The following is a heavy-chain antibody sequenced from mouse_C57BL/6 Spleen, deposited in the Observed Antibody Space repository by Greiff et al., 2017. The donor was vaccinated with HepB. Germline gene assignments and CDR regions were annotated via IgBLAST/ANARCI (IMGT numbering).Heavy chain of an antibody. J-gene: IGHJ2*01. CDR2: IYPRSGNT. CDR3: ADLSRVFDY. D-gene: IGHD2-10*02. V-gene: IGHV1-81*01. Sequence: QVQLKESGAELARPGASVKLSCKASGYTFTSYGISWVKQRAGQGLEWIGEIYPRSGNTYYNKKFKGKATLTADKSSRTAYMELRSLTSEDSAVYFCADLSRVFDYWGQGTTLTVSS. CDR1: GYTFTSYG.